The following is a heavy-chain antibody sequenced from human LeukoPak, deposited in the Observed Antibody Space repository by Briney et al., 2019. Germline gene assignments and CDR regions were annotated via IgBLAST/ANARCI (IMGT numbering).Heavy chain of an antibody. CDR1: GFLFSTSA. CDR2: ISYDETQK. D-gene: IGHD2-21*02. V-gene: IGHV3-30-3*01. CDR3: MRGSYGDFY. Sequence: TGGSLGLSWAASGFLFSTSAMHWVRQAPGKGLEWVAVISYDETQKYYADSVKGRFTIFRDNSRNTLFLQMNTLRVEDTSVYYCMRGSYGDFYWGLGTLVTVSS. J-gene: IGHJ4*02.